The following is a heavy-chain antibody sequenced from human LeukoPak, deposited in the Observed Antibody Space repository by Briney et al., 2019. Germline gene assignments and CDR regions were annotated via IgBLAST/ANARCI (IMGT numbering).Heavy chain of an antibody. CDR3: AREGSSGCFDY. CDR2: IYHSGST. CDR1: GGSISSGTYY. J-gene: IGHJ4*02. Sequence: SETLSLTCTVSGGSISSGTYYRAWIRQPPGKGLEWIGTIYHSGSTYYNPSLKSRVTISVDTSKNQFSLNLTSLTAADTAVYYCAREGSSGCFDYWGQGTLVTVSS. V-gene: IGHV4-39*07. D-gene: IGHD6-19*01.